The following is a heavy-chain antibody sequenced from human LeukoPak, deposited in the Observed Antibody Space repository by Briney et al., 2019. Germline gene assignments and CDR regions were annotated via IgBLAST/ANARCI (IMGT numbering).Heavy chain of an antibody. V-gene: IGHV3-30*02. CDR3: ARDLRVYSSGWYDGFDI. D-gene: IGHD6-19*01. CDR2: IRYDGSNK. Sequence: GGSPRLSCAASGFTFSNYGLHWVRQAPGKGLEWVSFIRYDGSNKYYIDSVKGRFTISRDNSKNTLYLQMDSLRAEDTAVYYCARDLRVYSSGWYDGFDIWGQGTMVTVSS. CDR1: GFTFSNYG. J-gene: IGHJ3*02.